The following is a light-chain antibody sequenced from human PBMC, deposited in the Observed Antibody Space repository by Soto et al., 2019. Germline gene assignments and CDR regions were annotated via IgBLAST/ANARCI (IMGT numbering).Light chain of an antibody. CDR1: SSNIGSES. J-gene: IGLJ1*01. V-gene: IGLV1-44*01. CDR3: AAWDDSLNGYV. CDR2: SYN. Sequence: QSVLTQPPSPSVTPEQRGTISFSGRSSNIGSESVNCYQQLPGTAPKLLIYSYNQRPSGVPDRFSGSKSGTSASLAISGLQSEDEADYICAAWDDSLNGYVFGLGTKVTVL.